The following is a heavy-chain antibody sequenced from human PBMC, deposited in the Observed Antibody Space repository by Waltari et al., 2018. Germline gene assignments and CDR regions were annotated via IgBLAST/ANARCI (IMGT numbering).Heavy chain of an antibody. D-gene: IGHD3-10*01. Sequence: QVQLQESGPGLVKPSETLSLTCTVSGGSVSSGRYYWSWIRQPPGKGLEWIGYIKYSGSTNYNPSLKSRVTISVDTSKNQFSLKLSSVTAADTAVYYCARDGFHAFDIWGQGTMVTVSS. CDR2: IKYSGST. CDR1: GGSVSSGRYY. CDR3: ARDGFHAFDI. J-gene: IGHJ3*02. V-gene: IGHV4-61*01.